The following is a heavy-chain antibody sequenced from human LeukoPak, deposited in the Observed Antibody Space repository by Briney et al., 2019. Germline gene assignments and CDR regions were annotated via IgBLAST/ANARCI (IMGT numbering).Heavy chain of an antibody. CDR1: GGSVSSGSYY. D-gene: IGHD3-3*01. V-gene: IGHV4-61*01. CDR3: ARFDFRSGWIDY. J-gene: IGHJ4*02. Sequence: SETLSLTCTVSGGSVSSGSYYWSWIRQPPGKGLEWIGYIYYSGSTNYNPSLKSRVTISVDTSKNQFSLKLSSVTAADTAVYYCARFDFRSGWIDYWGQGTLVTVSS. CDR2: IYYSGST.